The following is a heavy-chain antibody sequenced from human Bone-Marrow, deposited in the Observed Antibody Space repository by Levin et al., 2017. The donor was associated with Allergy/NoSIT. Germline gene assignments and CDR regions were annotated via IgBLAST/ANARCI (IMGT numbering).Heavy chain of an antibody. Sequence: PGGSLRLSCAASGFTFDDYAMHWVRQAPGKGLEWVSGICWNSGNICYADSVNGRFTISRDNSKNSLYLQMNSLRATDTALYYCAKAGIAAAGTKVSEGDAFDIWGQGTMVTVSS. J-gene: IGHJ3*02. CDR3: AKAGIAAAGTKVSEGDAFDI. D-gene: IGHD6-13*01. V-gene: IGHV3-9*01. CDR1: GFTFDDYA. CDR2: ICWNSGNI.